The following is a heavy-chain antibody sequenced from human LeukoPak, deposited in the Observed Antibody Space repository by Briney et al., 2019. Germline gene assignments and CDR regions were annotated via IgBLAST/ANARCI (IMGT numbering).Heavy chain of an antibody. D-gene: IGHD1-26*01. CDR2: ISSSSNTV. J-gene: IGHJ4*02. V-gene: IGHV3-11*04. CDR3: ARRAMGATSFDY. CDR1: GFTFSDYY. Sequence: SGGSLRLSCAASGFTFSDYYMTWVRQAPGKGLEWVSYISSSSNTVYYADSVKGRLTVSRDNAKNSLYLQMNNLRAEDTAVYYCARRAMGATSFDYWGQGTLVTVSS.